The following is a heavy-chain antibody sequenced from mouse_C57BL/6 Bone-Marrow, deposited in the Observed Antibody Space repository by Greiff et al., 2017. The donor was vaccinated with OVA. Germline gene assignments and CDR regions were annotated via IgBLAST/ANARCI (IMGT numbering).Heavy chain of an antibody. Sequence: EVQLVESGGGLVQPKGSLKLSCAASGFSFNTYAMNWVRQAPGKGLEWVARIRSKSNNYATYYADSVKDRFTISRDDSESMLYLQMNNLKTEDTAMYYCVRHAHYYGNYWYFDVWGTGTTVTVSS. CDR1: GFSFNTYA. J-gene: IGHJ1*03. CDR3: VRHAHYYGNYWYFDV. V-gene: IGHV10-1*01. D-gene: IGHD2-1*01. CDR2: IRSKSNNYAT.